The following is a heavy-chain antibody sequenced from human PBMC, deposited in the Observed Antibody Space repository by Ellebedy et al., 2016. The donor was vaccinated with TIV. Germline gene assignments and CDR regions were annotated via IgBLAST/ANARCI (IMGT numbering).Heavy chain of an antibody. CDR1: GGSVSNFY. CDR3: ARLNLVRGDTGPNFDS. Sequence: SETLSLTCTVSGGSVSNFYWSWIRQPPGKGLEWMGYIYDYIGTTNYNPSLKSRVTISVDTPKNQVSLKLTSVTAADTAVYYCARLNLVRGDTGPNFDSWGQGTLVTVSA. J-gene: IGHJ4*02. CDR2: IYDYIGTT. V-gene: IGHV4-59*08. D-gene: IGHD3-10*01.